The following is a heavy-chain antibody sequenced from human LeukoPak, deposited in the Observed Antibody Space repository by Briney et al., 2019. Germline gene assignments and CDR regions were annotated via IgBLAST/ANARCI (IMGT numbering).Heavy chain of an antibody. D-gene: IGHD3-9*01. CDR1: VGSISSGGYY. Sequence: PSQTLSLTCTVSVGSISSGGYYWSWIRQHPGKGLEWIGYIYYSGSTYYNPSLKSRVTLSVDTAKNQFSLKLSSVTAADTAIYYCARLTGGHYFEYWGQGTLVTVSS. CDR2: IYYSGST. CDR3: ARLTGGHYFEY. J-gene: IGHJ4*02. V-gene: IGHV4-31*03.